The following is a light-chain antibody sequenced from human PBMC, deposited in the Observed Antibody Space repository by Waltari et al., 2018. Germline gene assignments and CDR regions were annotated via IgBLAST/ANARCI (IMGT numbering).Light chain of an antibody. CDR1: ALPKKF. J-gene: IGLJ3*02. Sequence: SYDLTQPPSVSVSPGQTARITCSGDALPKKFVYWYQQKSGQAPVLVIYEDNKRPSGILESFSCHSSGTMATLTITGAQADDDSDYYCYSTDSTGIHRGVFGGGTKLTVL. CDR2: EDN. CDR3: YSTDSTGIHRGV. V-gene: IGLV3-10*01.